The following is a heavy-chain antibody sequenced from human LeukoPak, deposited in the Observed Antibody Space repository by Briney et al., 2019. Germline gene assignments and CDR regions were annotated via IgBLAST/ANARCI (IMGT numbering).Heavy chain of an antibody. CDR2: INTDGSST. V-gene: IGHV3-74*01. CDR1: GFTFSSYW. J-gene: IGHJ3*02. CDR3: ARAHDIVVVPAARRAFDI. Sequence: GGSLRLSCAASGFTFSSYWMHWVRQAPGKGLVWVSRINTDGSSTSYADSVKGRFTISRDNAKNTLYLQMNSLRAEDTAVYYCARAHDIVVVPAARRAFDIWGQGTMVTVSS. D-gene: IGHD2-2*01.